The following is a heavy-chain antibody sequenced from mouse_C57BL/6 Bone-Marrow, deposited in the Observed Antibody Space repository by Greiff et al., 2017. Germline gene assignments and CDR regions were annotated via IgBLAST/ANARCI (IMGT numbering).Heavy chain of an antibody. CDR3: SYDGYYDWVWFAY. J-gene: IGHJ3*01. V-gene: IGHV1-5*01. CDR1: GYTFTSYW. Sequence: VQLQPSGTVLARPGASVKMSCKTSGYTFTSYWMHWVKQRPGQGLAWIGAIYPGNSDTSYNQKFKGKAQLTAVTSASTAYMELSSLTNEDSAVYYCSYDGYYDWVWFAYWGQGTLVTVSA. D-gene: IGHD2-3*01. CDR2: IYPGNSDT.